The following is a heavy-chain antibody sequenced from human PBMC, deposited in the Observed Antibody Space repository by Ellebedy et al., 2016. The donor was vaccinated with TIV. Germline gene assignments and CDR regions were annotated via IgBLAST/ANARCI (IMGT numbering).Heavy chain of an antibody. CDR3: AKVHRVWFGELVSIPSYYFAY. CDR2: ISGSGGST. CDR1: GFTFSNFA. Sequence: GESLKISXAASGFTFSNFAMSWVRQAPGKELEWVSAISGSGGSTYYADSVKGRFTISRDNSKNTLYLQMNSLRAEDTAVYYCAKVHRVWFGELVSIPSYYFAYWGQGTLVTVSS. D-gene: IGHD3-10*01. J-gene: IGHJ4*02. V-gene: IGHV3-23*01.